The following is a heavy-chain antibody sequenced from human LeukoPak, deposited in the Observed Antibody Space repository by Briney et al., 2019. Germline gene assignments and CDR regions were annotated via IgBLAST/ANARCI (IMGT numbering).Heavy chain of an antibody. Sequence: GGSLRLSCAASGLALSSYWMHWVRQVPGKGLVWVSRINSDGSTTGYADSVKGRFTISRDNAKNTLYLQMNSLRAEDTAVYYCARRDVLEIWGQGTLVTVSS. CDR3: ARRDVLEI. CDR2: INSDGSTT. V-gene: IGHV3-74*01. J-gene: IGHJ3*02. CDR1: GLALSSYW.